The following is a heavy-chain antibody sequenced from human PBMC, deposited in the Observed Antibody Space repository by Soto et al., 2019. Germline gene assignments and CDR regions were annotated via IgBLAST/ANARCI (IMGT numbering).Heavy chain of an antibody. D-gene: IGHD3-3*01. CDR2: IDYSGIT. Sequence: SETLSLTCTVSGAPINSYFSSWIRQSPGKGLEWIGYIDYSGITNYNPSLKSRATMSVDTSKNQFSLILSSVTAADTAVYYCARERTLRFLQQGMDVWGQGTTVTVSS. V-gene: IGHV4-59*13. CDR1: GAPINSYF. CDR3: ARERTLRFLQQGMDV. J-gene: IGHJ6*02.